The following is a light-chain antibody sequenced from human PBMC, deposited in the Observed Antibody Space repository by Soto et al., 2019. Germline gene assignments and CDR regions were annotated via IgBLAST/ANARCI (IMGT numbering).Light chain of an antibody. CDR1: SNDVGTYNL. Sequence: QSALTQPASVSGSPGQSITISCTGTSNDVGTYNLVSWYQQHPDKAPKLMIYEGSKRPSGVSNRFSGSKSGNTASLTISGLQPQDGADYYCSSYAGVSNYVVFGGGTKLTVL. J-gene: IGLJ2*01. V-gene: IGLV2-23*01. CDR3: SSYAGVSNYVV. CDR2: EGS.